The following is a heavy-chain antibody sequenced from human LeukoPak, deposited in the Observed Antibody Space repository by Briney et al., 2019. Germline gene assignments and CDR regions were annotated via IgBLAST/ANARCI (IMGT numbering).Heavy chain of an antibody. CDR3: ARDLWRSLVPTRYYYYGMDV. CDR2: ISAYNGNT. Sequence: APVKVSCKASGYTFTSYGISWVRQAPGQGLEWMGWISAYNGNTNYAQKLQGRVTMTTDTSTSTAYMELRSLRSDDTAVYYCARDLWRSLVPTRYYYYGMDVWGQGTTVTVSS. CDR1: GYTFTSYG. J-gene: IGHJ6*02. V-gene: IGHV1-18*01. D-gene: IGHD3-16*01.